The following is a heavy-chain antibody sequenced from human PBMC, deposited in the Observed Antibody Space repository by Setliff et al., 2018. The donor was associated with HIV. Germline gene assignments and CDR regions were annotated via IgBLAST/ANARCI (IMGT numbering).Heavy chain of an antibody. J-gene: IGHJ4*02. CDR1: GYTRTHLV. V-gene: IGHV1-24*01. D-gene: IGHD3-22*01. Sequence: GASVKVSCKVSGYTRTHLVRHWVRQATGKGLEWMGNFDPEYGERIYSQKFQGRVTLTEGTSPGTVFMELSSLRSEDTAVYYCVTEKHYFDSSGYSRTSIFWGQGTLVTVSS. CDR2: FDPEYGER. CDR3: VTEKHYFDSSGYSRTSIF.